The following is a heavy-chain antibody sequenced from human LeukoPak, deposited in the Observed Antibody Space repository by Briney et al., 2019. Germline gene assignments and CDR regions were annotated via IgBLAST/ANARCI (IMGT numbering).Heavy chain of an antibody. V-gene: IGHV1-69*13. CDR2: IIPILRTA. CDR1: GGTFSTFA. J-gene: IGHJ4*02. CDR3: ATSPTGDSPGY. D-gene: IGHD2-21*02. Sequence: SVKVSCTASGGTFSTFALSWVRQAPGRGLDWMGGIIPILRTANYAQKFQGRVTITADESTSTAYMELSSLRSEDTALYYCATSPTGDSPGYWGQGTLVTVSS.